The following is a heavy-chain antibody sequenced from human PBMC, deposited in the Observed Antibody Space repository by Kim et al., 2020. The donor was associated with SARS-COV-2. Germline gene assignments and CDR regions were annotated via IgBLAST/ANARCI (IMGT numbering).Heavy chain of an antibody. Sequence: KSRVTISVDKSKNQFSLKLSSVTAADTAVYYCAGHNYGDYEFDAQNAFDIWGQGTMVTVSS. CDR3: AGHNYGDYEFDAQNAFDI. D-gene: IGHD4-17*01. V-gene: IGHV4-4*02. J-gene: IGHJ3*02.